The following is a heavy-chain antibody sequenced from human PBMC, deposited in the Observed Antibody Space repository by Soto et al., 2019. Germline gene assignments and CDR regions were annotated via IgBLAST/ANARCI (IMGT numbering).Heavy chain of an antibody. J-gene: IGHJ4*02. D-gene: IGHD6-19*01. CDR3: AGGSGWLSDS. CDR2: IKQDGSET. V-gene: IGHV3-7*05. Sequence: EVQLVESGGGLVQTGGSLRLSCAASGFTFSRYWMKWVRQAPGEGLEWVANIKQDGSETYYVDSVKGRFTISRDSAKNSLFLQMNSLRAEDTAVYYCAGGSGWLSDSWGQGTLVTVSS. CDR1: GFTFSRYW.